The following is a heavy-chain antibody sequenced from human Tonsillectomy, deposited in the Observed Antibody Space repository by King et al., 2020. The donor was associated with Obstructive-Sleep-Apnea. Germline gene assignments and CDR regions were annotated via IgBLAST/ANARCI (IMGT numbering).Heavy chain of an antibody. CDR2: ISYDGSNK. D-gene: IGHD3-10*01. Sequence: QLVQSGGGVVQPGRSLRLSCAASGFTFSSYAMHWVRQAPGKGLEWVAVISYDGSNKYFADSVKGRFTISRDNSKNTLYLQMNSLRVEDMAVYYCARGLWFGESNYFDFWGQGTLVTVSS. CDR1: GFTFSSYA. J-gene: IGHJ4*02. V-gene: IGHV3-30*04. CDR3: ARGLWFGESNYFDF.